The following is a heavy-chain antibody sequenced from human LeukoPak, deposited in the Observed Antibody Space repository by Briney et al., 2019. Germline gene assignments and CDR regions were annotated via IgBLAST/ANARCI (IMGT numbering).Heavy chain of an antibody. CDR3: ARVVWWGYYFDY. D-gene: IGHD2-21*01. CDR1: GYTFTSYY. Sequence: ASVKVSCKASGYTFTSYYMHWVRQAPGQGLEWMGWINPNSGGTNYAQKFQGRVTMTRDTSISTAYMELSRLRSDDTAVYYCARVVWWGYYFDYWGQGTLVTVSS. J-gene: IGHJ4*02. V-gene: IGHV1-2*02. CDR2: INPNSGGT.